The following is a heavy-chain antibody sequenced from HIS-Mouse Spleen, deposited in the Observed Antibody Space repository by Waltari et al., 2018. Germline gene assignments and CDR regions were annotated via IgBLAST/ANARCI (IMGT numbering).Heavy chain of an antibody. CDR1: GGSIRSSSYY. V-gene: IGHV4-39*07. Sequence: QLQLQESGTGLVKPSETLSLTCTVSGGSIRSSSYYWGWYRRPTGKGLGWIGSIYYSGRTSYNPSLKSRVTISVDTSKNQFSLKLSSVTAADTAVYYCAREIPYSSSWYDWYFDLWGRGTLVTVSS. CDR3: AREIPYSSSWYDWYFDL. D-gene: IGHD6-13*01. CDR2: IYYSGRT. J-gene: IGHJ2*01.